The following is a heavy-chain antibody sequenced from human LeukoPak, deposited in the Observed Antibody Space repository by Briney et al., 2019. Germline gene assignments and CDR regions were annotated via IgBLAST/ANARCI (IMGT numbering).Heavy chain of an antibody. Sequence: SETLPLTCSVSGASLTNSHHYWGWIRQPPGKGLEWIASISYSGNTYYNPSLKSRVTMSIDTSKNQFSLRLTSVTAADTAVYYCVRDPGIPLEVWSDYWGQGTLVIVSS. CDR1: GASLTNSHHY. V-gene: IGHV4-39*07. CDR3: VRDPGIPLEVWSDY. CDR2: ISYSGNT. D-gene: IGHD6-13*01. J-gene: IGHJ4*02.